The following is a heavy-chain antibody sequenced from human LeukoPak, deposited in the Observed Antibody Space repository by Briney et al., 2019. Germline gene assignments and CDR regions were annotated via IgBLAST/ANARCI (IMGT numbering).Heavy chain of an antibody. D-gene: IGHD5-12*01. J-gene: IGHJ4*02. V-gene: IGHV5-51*01. CDR3: ARQDNSGYSGYDHFDY. CDR1: GYSFTSYW. CDR2: IYPGDSDT. Sequence: GESLKISCKGSGYSFTSYWIGWVRQMPGKGPEWMGIIYPGDSDTRYSPSFQGQVTISADKSISTAYLQWSSLKASDTAMYYCARQDNSGYSGYDHFDYWGQGTLVTVSS.